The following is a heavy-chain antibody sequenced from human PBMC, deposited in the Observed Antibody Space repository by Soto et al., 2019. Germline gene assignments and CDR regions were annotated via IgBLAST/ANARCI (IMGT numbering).Heavy chain of an antibody. CDR1: GFTFSSYA. V-gene: IGHV3-23*01. CDR2: ISGSGGST. CDR3: TKLTTAVVHYYYYYGMDV. Sequence: EVQLLESGGGLVQPGGSLRLSCAASGFTFSSYAMSWVRQAPGKGLEWVSAISGSGGSTYYADSVKGRFTISRDNSKNTLHLIISSLGAEDTVVYYCTKLTTAVVHYYYYYGMDVWGQGTTVTVSS. D-gene: IGHD2-2*01. J-gene: IGHJ6*02.